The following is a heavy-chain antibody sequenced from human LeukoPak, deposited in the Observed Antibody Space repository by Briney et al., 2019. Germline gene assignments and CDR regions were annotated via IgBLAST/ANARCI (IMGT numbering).Heavy chain of an antibody. CDR1: GGSISSSSYY. CDR2: IYYSGST. V-gene: IGHV4-39*01. D-gene: IGHD6-19*01. CDR3: ARVRRGWYLDP. J-gene: IGHJ5*02. Sequence: SETLSLTCTVSGGSISSSSYYWGWIRQPPGKGLEWIGSIYYSGSTYYNPSLKSRVTISVDTSKNQFSLKLSSVTAADTAVYYCARVRRGWYLDPWGQGTLVTVSS.